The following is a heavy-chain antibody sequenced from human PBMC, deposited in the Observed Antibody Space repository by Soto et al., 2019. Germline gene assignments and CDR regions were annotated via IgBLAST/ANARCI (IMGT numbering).Heavy chain of an antibody. CDR1: VFTFSSYA. CDR3: AKNPGYYYDSTGYHFDY. Sequence: HPGGSLRLSCAASVFTFSSYAMSWVRQAPGKGLEWVSAISGSGGTTYYADSVKGRFTISRDNSKNTLYLQMNSLRAEDTAVYYCAKNPGYYYDSTGYHFDYWGQGTLVTVSS. V-gene: IGHV3-23*01. CDR2: ISGSGGTT. J-gene: IGHJ4*02. D-gene: IGHD3-22*01.